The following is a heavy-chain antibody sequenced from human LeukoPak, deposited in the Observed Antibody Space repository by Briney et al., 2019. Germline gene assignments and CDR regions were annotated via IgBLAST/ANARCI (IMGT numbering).Heavy chain of an antibody. J-gene: IGHJ4*02. V-gene: IGHV3-7*01. CDR3: ARDGDGYKSIPFDY. CDR1: GSTFSNYW. Sequence: PGGSLRLSRAASGSTFSNYWVSWVRQPPGKGLEWVANIKQDGSEKYYVDSVKGRFTISRDNAKNSLYLQMNNLSIEDTAVYYCARDGDGYKSIPFDYWGQGALVTVSS. CDR2: IKQDGSEK. D-gene: IGHD5-24*01.